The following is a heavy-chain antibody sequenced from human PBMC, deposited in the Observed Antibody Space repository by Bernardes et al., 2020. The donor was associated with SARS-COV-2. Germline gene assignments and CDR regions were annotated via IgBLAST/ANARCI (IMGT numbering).Heavy chain of an antibody. CDR1: GGSISSHY. CDR3: ARGGYYYDSGA. J-gene: IGHJ5*02. CDR2: IYYSGST. D-gene: IGHD3-10*01. V-gene: IGHV4-59*11. Sequence: SETLSLTCTVSGGSISSHYWSWIRQPPGKGLEWIGYIYYSGSTNYNPSLKSRVTISVDTSKNQFSLKLSSVTAADTAVYYCARGGYYYDSGAWGQGTLVTVSS.